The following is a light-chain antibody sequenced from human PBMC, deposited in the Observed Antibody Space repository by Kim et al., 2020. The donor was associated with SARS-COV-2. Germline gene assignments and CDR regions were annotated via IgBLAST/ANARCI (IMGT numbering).Light chain of an antibody. CDR3: QQYNSYSALT. CDR1: QSISNW. V-gene: IGKV1-5*03. Sequence: DIQRTQSPSTLSASVGDRVTITCRASQSISNWLAWYQQKPGKAPKLLIYKASSLESGVPSRFSGSGSGTEFTLTISSLQPDDFATYYCQQYNSYSALTFGGGTKVDIK. CDR2: KAS. J-gene: IGKJ4*01.